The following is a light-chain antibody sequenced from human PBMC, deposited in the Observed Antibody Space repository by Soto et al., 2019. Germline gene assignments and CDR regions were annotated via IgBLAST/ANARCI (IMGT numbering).Light chain of an antibody. CDR3: QQYYAYWT. Sequence: DIQMTQSPSPLSASVGDRVAITCRASQSVSNRLAWYQQKPEKAPKLLIYDASNLEGGVPSRFSGSGSGTEFTLIINNLQPDDFATYYCQQYYAYWTFGQGTKVDIK. J-gene: IGKJ1*01. CDR1: QSVSNR. CDR2: DAS. V-gene: IGKV1-5*01.